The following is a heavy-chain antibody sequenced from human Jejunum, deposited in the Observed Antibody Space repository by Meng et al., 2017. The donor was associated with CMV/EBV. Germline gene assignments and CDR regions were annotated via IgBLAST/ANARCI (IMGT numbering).Heavy chain of an antibody. CDR1: GFTFSRYP. Sequence: GFTFSRYPMPWVRQAPGKGLEWVAVISYDGGNKYYADSVKDRFTISRDNSNNTLYLQLDSLRAEDTAVYYCARDRTSVVVPAAILYWGQGTLVTVSS. CDR2: ISYDGGNK. J-gene: IGHJ4*02. D-gene: IGHD2-2*01. V-gene: IGHV3-30-3*01. CDR3: ARDRTSVVVPAAILY.